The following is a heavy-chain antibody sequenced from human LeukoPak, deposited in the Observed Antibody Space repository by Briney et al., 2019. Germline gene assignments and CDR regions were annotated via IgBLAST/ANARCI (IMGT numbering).Heavy chain of an antibody. V-gene: IGHV3-23*01. CDR3: AKDHGYSGSYGGYYFDY. CDR2: ISGSGGST. J-gene: IGHJ4*02. Sequence: GGSLRLSCAASGFTLSSYAMSWVRQAPGKGLEWVSAISGSGGSTYYADSVKGRFTISRDNSKNTLYLQMNSLRAEDTAVYYCAKDHGYSGSYGGYYFDYWGQGTLVTASS. D-gene: IGHD1-26*01. CDR1: GFTLSSYA.